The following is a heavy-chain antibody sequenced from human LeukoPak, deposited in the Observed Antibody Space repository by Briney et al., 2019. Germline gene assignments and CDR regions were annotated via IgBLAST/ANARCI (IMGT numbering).Heavy chain of an antibody. D-gene: IGHD3-22*01. CDR2: INHSGST. CDR1: GGSFSVYY. V-gene: IGHV4-34*01. Sequence: SETLSLTCAVYGGSFSVYYWSWIRQPPGKGLEWIGEINHSGSTNYNPSLKSRVTISVDTSKNQFSLKLSSVTAADTAVYYCASEVYGSSGYYFDYWGQGTLVTVSS. J-gene: IGHJ4*02. CDR3: ASEVYGSSGYYFDY.